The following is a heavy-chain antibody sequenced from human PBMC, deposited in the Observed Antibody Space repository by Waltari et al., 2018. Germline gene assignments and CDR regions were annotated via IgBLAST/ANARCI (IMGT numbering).Heavy chain of an antibody. CDR3: AREDPTTVSGRGYYGMDV. CDR2: INHSGST. J-gene: IGHJ6*02. D-gene: IGHD4-4*01. CDR1: GGSFSGFS. V-gene: IGHV4-34*01. Sequence: QVQLQQWGAGLLKPSETLSLTCAVYGGSFSGFSWSWLRQPPGKGLDGIGEINHSGSTNYNPSLKSRVTISVDTSKNQVSLKLSSVTAADTAVYYCAREDPTTVSGRGYYGMDVWGQGTTVTVSS.